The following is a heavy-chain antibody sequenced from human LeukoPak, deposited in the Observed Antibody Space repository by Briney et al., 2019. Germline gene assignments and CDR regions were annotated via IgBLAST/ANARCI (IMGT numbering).Heavy chain of an antibody. J-gene: IGHJ5*02. CDR2: IYYSGST. CDR1: GGSISSSSYY. Sequence: SETLSLTCTVSGGSISSSSYYWGWIRQPPGKGLEWIGSIYYSGSTYYNPSLKCRATISVDTSKNQFSLKLSSVTAADTAVYYCARLFPGTNWFDPWGQGTLVTVSS. CDR3: ARLFPGTNWFDP. V-gene: IGHV4-39*01.